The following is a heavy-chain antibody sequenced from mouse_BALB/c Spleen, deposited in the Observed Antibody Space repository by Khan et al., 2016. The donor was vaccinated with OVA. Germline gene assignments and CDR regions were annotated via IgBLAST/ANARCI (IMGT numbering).Heavy chain of an antibody. CDR3: ASRYGYGCWFDV. Sequence: QIQLVQSGPELKKPGETVRISCKASGYTFTTAGMQWVQKMPGKGLKWIGWINTHSGVPKYAEDFKGRFAFTLETSASTAYLQITNLKNEDTATYFCASRYGYGCWFDVWGAGNTVTVSS. CDR1: GYTFTTAG. D-gene: IGHD2-14*01. V-gene: IGHV9-4*02. CDR2: INTHSGVP. J-gene: IGHJ1*01.